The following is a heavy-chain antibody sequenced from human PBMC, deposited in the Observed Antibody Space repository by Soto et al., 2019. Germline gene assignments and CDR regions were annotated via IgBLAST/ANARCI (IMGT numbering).Heavy chain of an antibody. CDR2: INSDGSVS. Sequence: EVQLVESGGGLVQPGGSLRLSCAASGFTFSNYWMYWVRQAPGKGLEWVSRINSDGSVSSYADSVKGRLTISRDNVKNTLYLQMDSQRAEDTAVYYCARGDCVGGTCYSLAGSFYYYMDVWGKGTTVTVFS. CDR3: ARGDCVGGTCYSLAGSFYYYMDV. D-gene: IGHD2-15*01. J-gene: IGHJ6*03. CDR1: GFTFSNYW. V-gene: IGHV3-74*02.